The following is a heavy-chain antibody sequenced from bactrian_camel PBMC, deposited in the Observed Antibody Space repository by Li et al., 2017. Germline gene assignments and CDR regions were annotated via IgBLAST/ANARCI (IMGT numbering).Heavy chain of an antibody. V-gene: IGHV3S40*01. D-gene: IGHD3*01. CDR3: AAGAPCKNGWSARGDSGY. CDR1: GFPFSHYA. CDR2: INSGGDKT. J-gene: IGHJ6*01. Sequence: QLVESGGGLVQPGGSLTLSCAASGFPFSHYAMAWVRQAPGKGLEWVSGINSGGDKTYYADSVKGRFTISRDNAKNTLYLQMNSLKPEDTAMYYCAAGAPCKNGWSARGDSGYRGRGPRSPSP.